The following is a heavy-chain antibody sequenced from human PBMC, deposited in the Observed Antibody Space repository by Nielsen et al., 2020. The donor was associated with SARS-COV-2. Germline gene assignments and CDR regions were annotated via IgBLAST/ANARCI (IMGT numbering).Heavy chain of an antibody. CDR1: GFTFSSYE. Sequence: GGSLRLSCAASGFTFSSYEMNWVRQAPGKGLEWVSYISTSGSTIYYADSVKGRFTISRDNAKNSLYLEMTSLRAEDTGLYYCARGEGSSWFANWGQGTPVTVSS. D-gene: IGHD6-13*01. J-gene: IGHJ5*02. V-gene: IGHV3-48*03. CDR3: ARGEGSSWFAN. CDR2: ISTSGSTI.